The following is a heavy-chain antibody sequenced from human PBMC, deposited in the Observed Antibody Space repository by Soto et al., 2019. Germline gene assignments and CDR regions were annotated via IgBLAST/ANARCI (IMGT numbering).Heavy chain of an antibody. D-gene: IGHD1-26*01. J-gene: IGHJ4*02. Sequence: GASVKVSCKASGGTLSSYAISWVRQAPGQGLEWMGGIIPIFGTANYAQKFQGRVTITADKSTSTAYMELSSLRSEDTAVYYCARDRPSATTGDPLFDYWGQGTLVTVSS. V-gene: IGHV1-69*06. CDR2: IIPIFGTA. CDR1: GGTLSSYA. CDR3: ARDRPSATTGDPLFDY.